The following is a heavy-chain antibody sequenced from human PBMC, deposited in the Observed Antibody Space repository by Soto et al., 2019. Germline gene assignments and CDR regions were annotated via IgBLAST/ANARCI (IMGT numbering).Heavy chain of an antibody. J-gene: IGHJ3*02. V-gene: IGHV3-13*01. CDR1: GFTFSSYD. D-gene: IGHD3-22*01. CDR3: ARGGTYYYDSRAFDI. CDR2: IGTAGDT. Sequence: PGGSLRLSCAASGFTFSSYDMHWVRQATGKGLEWVSAIGTAGDTYYPGSVKGRFTISRENAKNSLYLQMNSLRAGDTAVYYCARGGTYYYDSRAFDIWGQGTMVT.